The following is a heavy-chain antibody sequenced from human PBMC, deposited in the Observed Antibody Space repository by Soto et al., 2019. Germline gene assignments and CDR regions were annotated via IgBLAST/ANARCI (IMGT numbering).Heavy chain of an antibody. D-gene: IGHD4-17*01. V-gene: IGHV1-18*01. Sequence: EASVKVSCKASGYTFTSYGIGWVRQAPGQGLEWMGWISAYNGNTDYSQKFQGRVTITRDTSASTAHMELSSLRSEDTAVYYCARAPYGGSFDFWGQGILVTVSS. CDR1: GYTFTSYG. CDR3: ARAPYGGSFDF. CDR2: ISAYNGNT. J-gene: IGHJ4*02.